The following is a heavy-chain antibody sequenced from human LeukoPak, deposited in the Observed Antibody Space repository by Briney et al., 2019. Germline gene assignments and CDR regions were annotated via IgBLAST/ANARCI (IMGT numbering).Heavy chain of an antibody. V-gene: IGHV4-39*07. CDR1: GGSISSSSYY. Sequence: PSETLSLTCTVSGGSISSSSYYWGWIRQPPGKGLEWIGSIYYSGSTYYNPSLKSRVTISVDTSKNQFSLKVSSVTAADTAVYYCARRSRVLLWFGGGNWFDPWGQGTLVTVSS. D-gene: IGHD3-10*01. CDR3: ARRSRVLLWFGGGNWFDP. CDR2: IYYSGST. J-gene: IGHJ5*02.